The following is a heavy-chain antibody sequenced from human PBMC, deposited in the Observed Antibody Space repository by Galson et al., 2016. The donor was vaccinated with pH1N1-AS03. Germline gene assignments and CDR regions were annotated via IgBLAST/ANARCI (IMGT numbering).Heavy chain of an antibody. D-gene: IGHD4-23*01. CDR1: GFNFRKFA. Sequence: SLRLSCAPSGFNFRKFAMAWVRQAPGQGLEWISAISGSGETTKSADAVKGRFIVSRDNYKDTPYLQMSSLRVEDTAIYYCAKFGGGGWFLITQYDCWGQGTLVTVSA. CDR3: AKFGGGGWFLITQYDC. V-gene: IGHV3-23*01. CDR2: ISGSGETT. J-gene: IGHJ4*02.